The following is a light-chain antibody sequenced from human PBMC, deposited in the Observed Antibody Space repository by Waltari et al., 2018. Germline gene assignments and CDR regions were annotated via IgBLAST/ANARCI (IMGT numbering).Light chain of an antibody. J-gene: IGKJ1*01. CDR2: GAS. Sequence: EIVMTQSPATLSVSPGERATLSCRASQNVSRNLAWYQQKPGQAPRLLIYGASTRATGIPARFSGSGSGTEFTLTISSLQSEDFAVYYCQQYNNWPRTFGQGTKVEIK. CDR3: QQYNNWPRT. CDR1: QNVSRN. V-gene: IGKV3-15*01.